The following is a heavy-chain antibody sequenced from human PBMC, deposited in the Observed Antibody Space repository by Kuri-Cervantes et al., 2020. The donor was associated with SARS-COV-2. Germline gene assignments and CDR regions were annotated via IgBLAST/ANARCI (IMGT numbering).Heavy chain of an antibody. CDR3: TTEDGDYVSLDY. V-gene: IGHV3-64*04. CDR1: GFTFSSYA. CDR2: ISSNGGST. D-gene: IGHD4-17*01. Sequence: GESLKISCSASGFTFSSYAMHWVRQAPGKGLEYVSAISSNGGSTYYADSVKGRFTISRDDSKNTLYLQMNSLKTEDTAVYYCTTEDGDYVSLDYWGQGTLVTVSS. J-gene: IGHJ4*02.